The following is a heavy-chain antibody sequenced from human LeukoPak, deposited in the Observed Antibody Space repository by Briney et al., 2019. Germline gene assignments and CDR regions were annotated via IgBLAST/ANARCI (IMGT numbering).Heavy chain of an antibody. J-gene: IGHJ4*02. Sequence: GGSLRLSCAASGFTVSSNYMSWVRQAPGKGLEWVSVIYSGGSTYYADSVKGRFTISRDNSKNTLYLQMNSLRAEDTAVYYCARGFPAGTAYFDYWGQGTLVTVSS. CDR3: ARGFPAGTAYFDY. CDR1: GFTVSSNY. V-gene: IGHV3-53*01. D-gene: IGHD6-13*01. CDR2: IYSGGST.